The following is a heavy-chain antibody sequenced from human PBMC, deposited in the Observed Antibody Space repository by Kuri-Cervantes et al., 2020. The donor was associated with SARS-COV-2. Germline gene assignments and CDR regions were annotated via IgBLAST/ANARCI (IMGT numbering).Heavy chain of an antibody. Sequence: GSLRLSCTVSGGSVSGYYWTWMRQPPGKGLEWIGNIHYSGSTNYNTSLDSRVTISVDTSKNQLSLRLSSVTAADTAVYYCARGRNYDFWSGYFHFDYWGQGTLVTVSS. V-gene: IGHV4-59*02. CDR2: IHYSGST. D-gene: IGHD3-3*01. CDR3: ARGRNYDFWSGYFHFDY. J-gene: IGHJ4*02. CDR1: GGSVSGYY.